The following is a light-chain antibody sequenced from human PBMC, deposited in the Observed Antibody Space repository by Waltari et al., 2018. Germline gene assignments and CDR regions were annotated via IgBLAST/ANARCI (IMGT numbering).Light chain of an antibody. Sequence: QSALTQPASVSGSPGQSITISCTGTSSDVGGYNYVSWYQHLPGTAPKVMIYEVNNRPSGVSNRFSGSKSGNTASLTISGLQAEDEADYYCTLPTSSRTWVFGGGTKLTVL. CDR1: SSDVGGYNY. CDR2: EVN. V-gene: IGLV2-14*01. J-gene: IGLJ3*02. CDR3: TLPTSSRTWV.